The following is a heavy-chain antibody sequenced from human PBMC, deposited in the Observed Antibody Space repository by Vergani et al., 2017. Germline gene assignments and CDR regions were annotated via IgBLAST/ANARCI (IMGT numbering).Heavy chain of an antibody. Sequence: QVQLVQSGAEVKKPGSSVKVSCKASGGTFSSYAISWVRQAPGQGLEWRGRIILNFGTATYGQKLQGRVTITADKSTSTAYMELSSLRSEDTAVYYCARAVGGIAVAGDPVGYFDLWGRGTLVTVSS. CDR3: ARAVGGIAVAGDPVGYFDL. CDR2: IILNFGTA. J-gene: IGHJ2*01. D-gene: IGHD6-19*01. V-gene: IGHV1-69*14. CDR1: GGTFSSYA.